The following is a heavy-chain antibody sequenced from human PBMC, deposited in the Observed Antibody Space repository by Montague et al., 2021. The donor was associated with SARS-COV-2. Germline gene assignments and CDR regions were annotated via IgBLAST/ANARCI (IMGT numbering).Heavy chain of an antibody. J-gene: IGHJ4*02. CDR2: VHYTGST. CDR1: GGSISSYY. D-gene: IGHD1-1*01. V-gene: IGHV4-59*01. Sequence: SETLSLTCEVSGGSISSYYWSWIRQSPGKGLEWIGYVHYTGSTKYNPSLKTRVTLSLDTRKNQFSLKLSSVTAADAAVYYCARAQNTCFIANCVNYFEVWGLGALVTVSS. CDR3: ARAQNTCFIANCVNYFEV.